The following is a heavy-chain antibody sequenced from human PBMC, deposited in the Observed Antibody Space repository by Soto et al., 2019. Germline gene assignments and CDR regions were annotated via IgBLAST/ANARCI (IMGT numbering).Heavy chain of an antibody. CDR2: IIPIFGTA. Sequence: QVQLVQSGAEVKKPGSSVKVSCKASGGTFSSYAISWVRQAPGQGLEWMGGIIPIFGTANYAQKFQGRVTITADKSTSTAYMELSSLRSEDTAVYYCARDPTSGYSYATYYYYGMDVWGQGTTVTVSS. D-gene: IGHD5-18*01. V-gene: IGHV1-69*06. CDR3: ARDPTSGYSYATYYYYGMDV. J-gene: IGHJ6*02. CDR1: GGTFSSYA.